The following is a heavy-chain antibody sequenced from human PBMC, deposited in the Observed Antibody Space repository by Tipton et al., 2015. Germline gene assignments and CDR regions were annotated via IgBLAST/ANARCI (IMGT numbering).Heavy chain of an antibody. J-gene: IGHJ1*01. Sequence: TLSLTCTVSGGSVSSASYYWSWIRQPPGKGLEWIGYVYYTGATNFNPSLKSRVTISIDTSKNQFSLKLNSATAADTAVYFCARDHGGFLSWGQGTLVTVSS. V-gene: IGHV4-61*01. CDR2: VYYTGAT. CDR1: GGSVSSASYY. CDR3: ARDHGGFLS. D-gene: IGHD3-3*01.